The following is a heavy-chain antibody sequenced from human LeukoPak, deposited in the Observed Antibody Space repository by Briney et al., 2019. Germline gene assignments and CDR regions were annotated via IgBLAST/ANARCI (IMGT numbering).Heavy chain of an antibody. CDR1: GYTFTSYG. J-gene: IGHJ4*02. Sequence: ASVKVSCKASGYTFTSYGISWVRQAPGQELEWMGWISAYNGNTNYAQKLQGRVTMTTDTSTSTAYMELRSLRSDDTAVYYCAATHYDYVWGSYRFQGSQQWGQGTLVTVSS. V-gene: IGHV1-18*01. CDR3: AATHYDYVWGSYRFQGSQQ. D-gene: IGHD3-16*02. CDR2: ISAYNGNT.